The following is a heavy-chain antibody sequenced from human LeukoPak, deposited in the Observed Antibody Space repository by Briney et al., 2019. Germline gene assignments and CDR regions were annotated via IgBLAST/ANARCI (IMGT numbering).Heavy chain of an antibody. V-gene: IGHV1-2*02. CDR3: ARGNTWNVPIDY. CDR1: GYTFTGDY. CDR2: INPNSGGT. D-gene: IGHD1-1*01. Sequence: ASVKVSCKASGYTFTGDYMHWVRQAPGQGLEWMGWINPNSGGTNYAQKFQGRVTMTRDTSISTAYMELSRLRSDDTAVYYCARGNTWNVPIDYWGQGTLVTVSS. J-gene: IGHJ4*02.